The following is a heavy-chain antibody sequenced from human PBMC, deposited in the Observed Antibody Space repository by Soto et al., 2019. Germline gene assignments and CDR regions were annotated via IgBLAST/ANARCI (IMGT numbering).Heavy chain of an antibody. CDR1: GGSVSSPTYY. Sequence: SETLSLTCTVSGGSVSSPTYYWSWIRKPPGKGLEWIAYVYYTGSTNYNPSLKSRVTISMDTSKNQFSLKWSSVTAADTAVYYCARTHYCRGDSCTFGWFDPWGQGTLVTVSS. V-gene: IGHV4-61*01. CDR2: VYYTGST. J-gene: IGHJ5*02. CDR3: ARTHYCRGDSCTFGWFDP. D-gene: IGHD2-15*01.